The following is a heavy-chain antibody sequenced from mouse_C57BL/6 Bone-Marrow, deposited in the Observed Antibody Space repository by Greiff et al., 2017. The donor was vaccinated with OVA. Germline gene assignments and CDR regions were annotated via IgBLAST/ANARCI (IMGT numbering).Heavy chain of an antibody. CDR3: TSYGNFDY. J-gene: IGHJ2*01. Sequence: EVKLMESGAELVRPGASVKLSCTASGFNIKDDYMHWVKQRPEQGLEWIGWIDPENGDTEYASKFQGKATITADTSSNTAYLQRSSLTSEDTAVYYCTSYGNFDYWGQGTTLTVSS. D-gene: IGHD2-1*01. CDR2: IDPENGDT. CDR1: GFNIKDDY. V-gene: IGHV14-4*01.